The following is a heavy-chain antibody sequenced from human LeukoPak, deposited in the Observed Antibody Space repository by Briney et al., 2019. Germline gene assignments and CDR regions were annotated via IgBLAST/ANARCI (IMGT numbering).Heavy chain of an antibody. J-gene: IGHJ4*02. CDR3: AKDRPYGSGSHHIRFHY. Sequence: PGGSLRLSCAASGFTFSTYAMSWVRLAPGKGREWVSGIISGSGGYTYYTDSVKGRLTISTDNSKNMLYLQMNSLRAEDTAVYFCAKDRPYGSGSHHIRFHYWGPGTLVTVSS. CDR1: GFTFSTYA. V-gene: IGHV3-23*01. CDR2: IISGSGGYT. D-gene: IGHD3-10*01.